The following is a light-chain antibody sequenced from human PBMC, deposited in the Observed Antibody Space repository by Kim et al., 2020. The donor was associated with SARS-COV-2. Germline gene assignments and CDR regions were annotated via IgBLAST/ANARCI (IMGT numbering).Light chain of an antibody. CDR2: QDS. CDR3: QAWDSSTVV. Sequence: SYELTQPPSVSVSPGQTASITCSGDKLGDKYACWYQQKPGQSPVLVIYQDSKRPSGIPERFSGSNSGNTATLTISGTQAMDEADYYCQAWDSSTVVFGGGTQRPVL. V-gene: IGLV3-1*01. J-gene: IGLJ2*01. CDR1: KLGDKY.